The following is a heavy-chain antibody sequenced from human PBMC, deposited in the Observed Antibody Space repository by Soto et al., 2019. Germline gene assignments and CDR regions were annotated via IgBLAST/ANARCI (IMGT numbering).Heavy chain of an antibody. CDR2: ISAYNGNT. V-gene: IGHV1-18*01. Sequence: QVQLVQSGAEVKKPGASVKVSCKASGYTFTSYGISWVRQAPGQGLEWMGWISAYNGNTNYAQKLQGRVTMTTDTPASTAYRGLGSLRSDDTAVYYCARDPLRFLGALGGYFDYWGQGTLVTVSS. CDR1: GYTFTSYG. J-gene: IGHJ4*02. CDR3: ARDPLRFLGALGGYFDY. D-gene: IGHD3-3*01.